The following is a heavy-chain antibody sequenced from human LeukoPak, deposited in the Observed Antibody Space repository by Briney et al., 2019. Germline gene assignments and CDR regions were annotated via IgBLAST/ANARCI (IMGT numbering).Heavy chain of an antibody. D-gene: IGHD1-26*01. Sequence: GGSLRLSCAASGFTFSSYAMSWVRQAPGKGLEWVSAISGSGGSTHYADSVKGRFTISRDNSKNTLYLQMNSLRAEDTAVYYCAKDKRVGARRYYYGMDVWGQGTTVTVSS. CDR2: ISGSGGST. CDR1: GFTFSSYA. CDR3: AKDKRVGARRYYYGMDV. J-gene: IGHJ6*02. V-gene: IGHV3-23*01.